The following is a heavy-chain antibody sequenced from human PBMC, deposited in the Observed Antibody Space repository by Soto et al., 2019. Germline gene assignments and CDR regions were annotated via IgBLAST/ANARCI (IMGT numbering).Heavy chain of an antibody. CDR3: ARESSSSCHDY. CDR1: GYTFTSYG. Sequence: QGQLVQSGAEVKKPGASVKVSCKASGYTFTSYGVSWVRQAPGQGREWMGRISDYNGNTNYAQKLQGRVTMTTDTSTSTAYTELRSLRSDDTAVYYCARESSSSCHDYWGQGTLVTVSA. CDR2: ISDYNGNT. J-gene: IGHJ4*02. V-gene: IGHV1-18*01. D-gene: IGHD6-13*01.